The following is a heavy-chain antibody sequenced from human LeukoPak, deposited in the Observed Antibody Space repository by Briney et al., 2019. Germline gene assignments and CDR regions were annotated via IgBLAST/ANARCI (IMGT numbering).Heavy chain of an antibody. Sequence: PSETLSLTCTVSGGSISSGSYYWSWIRQPAGKGLEWIGRIYTSGSTNYNPSLKSRVTISVDTSKNQFSLKLSSVTAADTAVYYCARHKAYGDSYLNWFDPWGQGTLVTVSS. CDR1: GGSISSGSYY. J-gene: IGHJ5*02. V-gene: IGHV4-61*02. D-gene: IGHD4-17*01. CDR2: IYTSGST. CDR3: ARHKAYGDSYLNWFDP.